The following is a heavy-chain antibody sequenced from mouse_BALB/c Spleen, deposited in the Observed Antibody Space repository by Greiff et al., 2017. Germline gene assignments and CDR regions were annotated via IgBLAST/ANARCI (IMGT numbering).Heavy chain of an antibody. CDR1: GYTFTDYE. CDR2: IDPETGGT. CDR3: TSPYCYGSSYSY. D-gene: IGHD1-1*01. J-gene: IGHJ3*01. Sequence: QVQLQQSGAELVRPGASVTLSCKASGYTFTDYEMHWVKQTPVHGLEWIGAIDPETGGTAYNQKFKGKATLTADKSSSTAYMELHSLTSEDSAVYYCTSPYCYGSSYSYWGQGTLVTVSA. V-gene: IGHV1-15*01.